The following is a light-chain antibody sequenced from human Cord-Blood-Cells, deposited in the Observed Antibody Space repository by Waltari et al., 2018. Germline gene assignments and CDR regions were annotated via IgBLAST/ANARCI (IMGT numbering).Light chain of an antibody. Sequence: IQLTQSPSSLSASVGDRVTITCRASQGISSYLAWYQQKPWKAPKLLIYAASTLQSGVPSRFSGSGSETHFPLAISSLQPEDFATYFGQQLNSYPLTFGGGTKVEIK. V-gene: IGKV1-9*01. CDR2: AAS. CDR3: QQLNSYPLT. CDR1: QGISSY. J-gene: IGKJ4*01.